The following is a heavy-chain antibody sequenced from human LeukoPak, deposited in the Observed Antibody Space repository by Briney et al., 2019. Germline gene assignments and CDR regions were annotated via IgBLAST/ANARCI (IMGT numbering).Heavy chain of an antibody. CDR3: ARIGAAYYFDY. CDR2: IYYSGST. D-gene: IGHD6-13*01. Sequence: SETLSLTCTVSGGSISSSSYYWGWIRQPPGKGLEWIGSIYYSGSTYYNPSLKSRVTMSVDTSKNQFSLKLSSVTAADTAVYYCARIGAAYYFDYWGQGTLVTVSS. V-gene: IGHV4-39*01. J-gene: IGHJ4*02. CDR1: GGSISSSSYY.